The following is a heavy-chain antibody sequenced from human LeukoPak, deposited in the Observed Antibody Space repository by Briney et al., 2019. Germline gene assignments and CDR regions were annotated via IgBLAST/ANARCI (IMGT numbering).Heavy chain of an antibody. CDR3: TRLDGIYTYRPFDY. D-gene: IGHD3-16*01. Sequence: GGSLRLSCAASGFTFSNYGMSWVRQAPGKGLEWVSAISASGGTTFYTDSVKGRFTISRDNSKNMLYLQMNSLKTEDTAVYYCTRLDGIYTYRPFDYWGQGILVTVSS. V-gene: IGHV3-23*01. J-gene: IGHJ4*02. CDR2: ISASGGTT. CDR1: GFTFSNYG.